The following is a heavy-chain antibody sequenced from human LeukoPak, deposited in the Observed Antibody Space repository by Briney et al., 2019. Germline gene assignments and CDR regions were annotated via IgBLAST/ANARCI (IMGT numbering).Heavy chain of an antibody. D-gene: IGHD2-2*01. J-gene: IGHJ4*02. CDR3: AREPLGYCSSTSCAVPVDY. CDR1: GYTFTSYG. Sequence: GASVKVSCKASGYTFTSYGISWVRQAPGQGLEWMGWISAYNGNTNYAQKLQGRVTMTTDTSTSTAYMELRSLRSDDTAVYDCAREPLGYCSSTSCAVPVDYWGQGTLVTVSS. V-gene: IGHV1-18*01. CDR2: ISAYNGNT.